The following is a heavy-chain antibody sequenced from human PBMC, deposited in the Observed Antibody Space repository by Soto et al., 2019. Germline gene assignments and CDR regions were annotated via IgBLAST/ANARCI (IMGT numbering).Heavy chain of an antibody. D-gene: IGHD5-18*01. V-gene: IGHV3-21*01. J-gene: IGHJ6*02. CDR3: ARDXDTSLAIYYYYGMDV. CDR1: GFTFSSYG. CDR2: ISSTSNYI. Sequence: GGCLRLSCAASGFTFSSYGMNWVRQTPGKGLEWVSSISSTSNYIYYADSVKGRFTISRDNAKNSLYLQMNSLRAEDTAVYYCARDXDTSLAIYYYYGMDVWGQGTTVTVSS.